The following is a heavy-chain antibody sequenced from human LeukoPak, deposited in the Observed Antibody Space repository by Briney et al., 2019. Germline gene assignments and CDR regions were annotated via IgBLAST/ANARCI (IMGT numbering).Heavy chain of an antibody. J-gene: IGHJ3*02. D-gene: IGHD2-2*01. CDR2: IYHSGST. CDR3: ASQYCSSTSCYADDAFDI. Sequence: SETLSLTCAVPGYSISSGYYWGWIRQPPGKGLEWIGSIYHSGSTYYNPSLKSRATISVDTSKNQFSLKLSSVTAADTAVYYCASQYCSSTSCYADDAFDIWGQGTMVTGSS. CDR1: GYSISSGYY. V-gene: IGHV4-38-2*01.